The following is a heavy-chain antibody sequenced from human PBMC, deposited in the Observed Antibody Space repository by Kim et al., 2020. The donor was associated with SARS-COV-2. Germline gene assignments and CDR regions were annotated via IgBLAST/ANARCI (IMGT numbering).Heavy chain of an antibody. J-gene: IGHJ4*02. CDR2: ISYDGSNK. CDR3: ASRSGSYWGPPPY. D-gene: IGHD1-26*01. V-gene: IGHV3-30-3*01. Sequence: GGSLRLSCAASGFTFSSYAMHWVRQAPGKGLEWVAVISYDGSNKYYADSVKGRFTISRDNSKNTLYLQMNSLRAEDTAVYYCASRSGSYWGPPPYWGQGTLVTVSS. CDR1: GFTFSSYA.